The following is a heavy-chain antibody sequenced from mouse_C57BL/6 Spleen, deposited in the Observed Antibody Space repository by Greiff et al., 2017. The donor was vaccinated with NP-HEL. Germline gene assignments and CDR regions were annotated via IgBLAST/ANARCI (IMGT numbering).Heavy chain of an antibody. D-gene: IGHD1-1*01. CDR1: GYTFTSYW. Sequence: QVQLQQPGAELVRPGSSVKLSCKASGYTFTSYWMDWVKQRPGQGLEWIGNIYPSDSETHYNQKFKDKATLTVDKSSSTAYMQLSSLTSEDSAVYYCARVLTTVASYFDYWGQGTTLTVSS. J-gene: IGHJ2*01. CDR2: IYPSDSET. V-gene: IGHV1-61*01. CDR3: ARVLTTVASYFDY.